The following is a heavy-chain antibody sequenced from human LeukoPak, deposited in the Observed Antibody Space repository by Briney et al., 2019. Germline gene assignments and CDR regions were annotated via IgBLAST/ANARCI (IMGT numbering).Heavy chain of an antibody. V-gene: IGHV3-7*01. J-gene: IGHJ4*02. CDR3: ARDGGGLDY. CDR1: GFSFGIYL. CDR2: IQQDGSET. D-gene: IGHD3-16*01. Sequence: GGSLRLSCAASGFSFGIYLMSWVRQAPGKGLEWVAYIQQDGSETYYADSVKGRFTISRDNAKNSLHLQMNSLRVEDTAVYYCARDGGGLDYWDQGTQVTVSS.